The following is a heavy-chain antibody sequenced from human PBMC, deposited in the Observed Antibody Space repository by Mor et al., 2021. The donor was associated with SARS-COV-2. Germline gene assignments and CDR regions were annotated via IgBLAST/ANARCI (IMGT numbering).Heavy chain of an antibody. CDR2: ISISSSTI. J-gene: IGHJ4*02. CDR3: ARADSSSWYSPTAY. V-gene: IGHV3-48*02. D-gene: IGHD6-13*01. Sequence: GLEWVSYISISSSTIYYADSVKGRFTISRDNAKNSLYLQMNSLRDEDTAVYYCARADSSSWYSPTAYWGQGTLVTVSS.